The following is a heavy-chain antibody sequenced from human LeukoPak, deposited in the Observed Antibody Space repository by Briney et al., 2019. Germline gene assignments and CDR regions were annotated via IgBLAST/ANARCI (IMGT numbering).Heavy chain of an antibody. Sequence: PGGSLRLSCTASGFNFSNHGIHWVRQAPGKGLDWVAVISHDGSQTYYTDSAKGRFTVSRDNSKNTMYLQLNSPRVEDTAMYFCAKDKIAGDYVTPFVYWGQGTLVIVS. J-gene: IGHJ4*02. CDR3: AKDKIAGDYVTPFVY. D-gene: IGHD3-16*01. CDR2: ISHDGSQT. V-gene: IGHV3-30*18. CDR1: GFNFSNHG.